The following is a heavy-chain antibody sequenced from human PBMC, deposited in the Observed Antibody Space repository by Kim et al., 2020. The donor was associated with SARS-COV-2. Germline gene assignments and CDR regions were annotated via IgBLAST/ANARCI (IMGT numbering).Heavy chain of an antibody. D-gene: IGHD3-22*01. J-gene: IGHJ3*02. CDR1: GFTFSSYG. V-gene: IGHV3-33*05. CDR3: ARVSYYYDSSGYDAFDI. CDR2: ISYDGSNK. Sequence: GGSLILSCAASGFTFSSYGMHWVRQAPGKGLEWVAVISYDGSNKYYADSVKGRFTISRDNSKNTLYLQMNSLRAEDTAVYYCARVSYYYDSSGYDAFDI.